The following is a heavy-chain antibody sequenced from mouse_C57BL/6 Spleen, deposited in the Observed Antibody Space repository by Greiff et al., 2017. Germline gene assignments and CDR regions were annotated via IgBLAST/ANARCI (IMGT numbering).Heavy chain of an antibody. CDR3: ARDGTTVVAPFAY. CDR2: IYPGDGDT. CDR1: GYAFSSSW. D-gene: IGHD1-1*01. Sequence: VKLQESGPELVKPGASVKISCKASGYAFSSSWMNWVKQRPGKGLEWIGRIYPGDGDTNYNGKFKGKATLTADKSSSTAYMQLSSLTSEDSAVYFCARDGTTVVAPFAYWGQGTLVTVSA. J-gene: IGHJ3*01. V-gene: IGHV1-82*01.